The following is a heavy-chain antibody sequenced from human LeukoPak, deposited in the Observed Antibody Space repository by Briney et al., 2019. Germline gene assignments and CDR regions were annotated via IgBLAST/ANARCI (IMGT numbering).Heavy chain of an antibody. D-gene: IGHD6-19*01. CDR1: GFTFSSYW. Sequence: GGSLRLSCAASGFTFSSYWMHWVRQAPGKGLVWVSRINSDGSSTSYADSVKGRFTISRDNAKNTLYLQMNSLRAEETAVYYCARDSSGIAVAGSIPNYYYYMDVWGKGTTVTVSS. CDR3: ARDSSGIAVAGSIPNYYYYMDV. J-gene: IGHJ6*03. V-gene: IGHV3-74*01. CDR2: INSDGSST.